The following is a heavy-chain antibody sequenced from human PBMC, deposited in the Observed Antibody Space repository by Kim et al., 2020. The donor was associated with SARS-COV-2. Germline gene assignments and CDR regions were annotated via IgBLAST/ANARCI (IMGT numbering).Heavy chain of an antibody. CDR2: ISYDGSNK. D-gene: IGHD6-13*01. V-gene: IGHV3-30*04. Sequence: GGSLRLSCAASGFTFSSYAMHWVRQAPGKGLEWVAVISYDGSNKYYADSVKGRFTIARDNSKNTLYMQMNSLRAEETAVYYCARGRKAPLSSRSYLTSYYFVFWGQGTLVTVSS. J-gene: IGHJ4*02. CDR1: GFTFSSYA. CDR3: ARGRKAPLSSRSYLTSYYFVF.